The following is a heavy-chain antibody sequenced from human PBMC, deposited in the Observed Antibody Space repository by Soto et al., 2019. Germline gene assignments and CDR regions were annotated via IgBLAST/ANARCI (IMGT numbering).Heavy chain of an antibody. D-gene: IGHD6-19*01. V-gene: IGHV3-48*01. CDR1: GFTFSSYS. CDR3: ARDGSSGWYGGVDY. J-gene: IGHJ4*02. CDR2: ISSSSSTI. Sequence: EVQLVESGGGLVQPGGSLRLSCAASGFTFSSYSMNWVRQAPGKGLEWVSYISSSSSTIYYADSVKGRFTISRDNAKNSLYLQMNSLRAEDTAVYYCARDGSSGWYGGVDYWGQGTQVTVSP.